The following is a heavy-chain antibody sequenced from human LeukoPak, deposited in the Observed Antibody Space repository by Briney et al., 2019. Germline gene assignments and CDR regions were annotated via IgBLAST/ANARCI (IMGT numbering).Heavy chain of an antibody. V-gene: IGHV3-53*01. CDR1: GFTVSSNY. Sequence: GGSLRLSCAASGFTVSSNYMSWVRQASGKGLEWVSVIYSGGSTYYADSVKGRFTISRDNSKNTLYLQMNSLRAEDTAVYYCARGSGMDCSGGSCYDWYYGMDVWGQGTTVTVSS. CDR2: IYSGGST. J-gene: IGHJ6*02. D-gene: IGHD2-15*01. CDR3: ARGSGMDCSGGSCYDWYYGMDV.